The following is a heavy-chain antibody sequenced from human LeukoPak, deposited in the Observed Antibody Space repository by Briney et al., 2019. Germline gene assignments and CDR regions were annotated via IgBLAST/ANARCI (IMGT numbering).Heavy chain of an antibody. Sequence: ASVKVSCKASGYTFTSYGISWVRQAPGQGLEWMGWTGPYNGNTNYAQNLQGRVTMTTDTSTSTAYMELGSLGSDDTAVSYCARDQDSLVRGVIGYWGQGTLVTVSS. CDR1: GYTFTSYG. CDR3: ARDQDSLVRGVIGY. CDR2: TGPYNGNT. J-gene: IGHJ4*02. V-gene: IGHV1-18*01. D-gene: IGHD3-10*01.